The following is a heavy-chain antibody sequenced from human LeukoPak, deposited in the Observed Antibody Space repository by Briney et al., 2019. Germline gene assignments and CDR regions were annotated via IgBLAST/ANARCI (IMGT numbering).Heavy chain of an antibody. CDR2: INWNGGST. CDR1: GFPFHDYG. D-gene: IGHD2-2*01. CDR3: ARSFYQPVDY. J-gene: IGHJ4*02. V-gene: IGHV3-20*03. Sequence: GSLRLSSXASGFPFHDYGMSWVRRAPGKGLEWVSGINWNGGSTGYADSVKGRFTISRDNAKNSLYLQMNSLRAEDTALYYCARSFYQPVDYWGQGTLVTVSS.